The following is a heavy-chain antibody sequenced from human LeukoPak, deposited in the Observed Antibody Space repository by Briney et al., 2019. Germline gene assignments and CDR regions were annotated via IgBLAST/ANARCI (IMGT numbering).Heavy chain of an antibody. CDR2: ISSSSSYI. CDR1: GFTFSSYS. V-gene: IGHV3-21*04. CDR3: ARSGAIAAAGTSNDH. Sequence: GGSLRLSCAASGFTFSSYSMNWVRQASGKGLEWVSSISSSSSYIYYADSVKGRFTISRDNAKNSLYLQMNSLRAEDTAVYYCARSGAIAAAGTSNDHWGQGTLVTVSS. J-gene: IGHJ4*02. D-gene: IGHD6-13*01.